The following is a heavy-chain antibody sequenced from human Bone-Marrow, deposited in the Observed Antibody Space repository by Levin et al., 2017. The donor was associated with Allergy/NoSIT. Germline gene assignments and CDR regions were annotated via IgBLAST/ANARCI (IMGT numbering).Heavy chain of an antibody. V-gene: IGHV3-33*01. J-gene: IGHJ3*02. CDR1: GFSLSTYA. CDR3: ARGAKEFSYAYDAFDI. D-gene: IGHD5-18*01. CDR2: VLYDENDK. Sequence: QSGGSLRLSCAASGFSLSTYAMHWVRQAPGKGLAWVALVLYDENDKYHADSVQGRFTISRDNSRNMLFLQMNSLRAEDTAVYYCARGAKEFSYAYDAFDIWGQGTVVTVSS.